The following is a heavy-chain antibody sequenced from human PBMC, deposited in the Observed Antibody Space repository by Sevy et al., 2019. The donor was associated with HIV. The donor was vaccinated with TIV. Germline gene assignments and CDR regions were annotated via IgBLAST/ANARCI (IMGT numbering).Heavy chain of an antibody. D-gene: IGHD3-22*01. Sequence: GESLKISCAASGFTFSNAWMSWVRQAPGKGLEWVGRIKSKTDGGTTDYAAPVKGRFTISRDDSKNTLYLQMNSLKTEDTAVYYCTTAVSSGYYFKGDAFDIWGQGTMVTVSS. V-gene: IGHV3-15*01. CDR1: GFTFSNAW. CDR2: IKSKTDGGTT. CDR3: TTAVSSGYYFKGDAFDI. J-gene: IGHJ3*02.